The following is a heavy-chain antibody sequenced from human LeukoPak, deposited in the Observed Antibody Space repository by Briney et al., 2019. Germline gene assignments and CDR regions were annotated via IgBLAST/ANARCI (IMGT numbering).Heavy chain of an antibody. V-gene: IGHV3-23*01. CDR1: GFTFRSYD. J-gene: IGHJ3*02. D-gene: IGHD3-22*01. CDR2: ISGSGGST. Sequence: GGSLRLSCAASGFTFRSYDMHWVRQAPGKGLEWVSAISGSGGSTYYADSVKGRFTISRDNSKNTLYLQMNSLRAEDTAVYYCAKDGGGDSSGYYYPDAFDIWGQGTMVTVSS. CDR3: AKDGGGDSSGYYYPDAFDI.